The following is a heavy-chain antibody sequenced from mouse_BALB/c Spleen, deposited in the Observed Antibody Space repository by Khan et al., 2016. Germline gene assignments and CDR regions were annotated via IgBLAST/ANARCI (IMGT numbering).Heavy chain of an antibody. D-gene: IGHD1-1*01. Sequence: EVQLQESGPGLVKPSQSLSLTCTDTGYSITSDYAWNWIRQFPGNKLEWMGYISYSGSTSYNPSLNSRISIHRNPYKNQFFLQLNSVTTEDSAPYYCARFYYGSSYWYFDVWGAGTTVTVSS. CDR3: ARFYYGSSYWYFDV. CDR1: GYSITSDYA. CDR2: ISYSGST. J-gene: IGHJ1*01. V-gene: IGHV3-2*02.